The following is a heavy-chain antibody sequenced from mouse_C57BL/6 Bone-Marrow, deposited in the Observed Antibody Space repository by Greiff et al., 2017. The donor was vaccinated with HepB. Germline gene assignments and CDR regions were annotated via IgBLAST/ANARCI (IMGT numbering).Heavy chain of an antibody. CDR1: GYTFTSYG. CDR2: IYPRSGNT. V-gene: IGHV1-81*01. D-gene: IGHD1-1*01. J-gene: IGHJ1*03. Sequence: QVQLKESGAELARPGASVKLSCKASGYTFTSYGISWVKQRTGQGLEWIGEIYPRSGNTYYNEKFKGKATLTADKSSSTAYMELRSLTSEDSAVYFCARIIQYYGSSYAIRYFDVWGTGTTVTVSS. CDR3: ARIIQYYGSSYAIRYFDV.